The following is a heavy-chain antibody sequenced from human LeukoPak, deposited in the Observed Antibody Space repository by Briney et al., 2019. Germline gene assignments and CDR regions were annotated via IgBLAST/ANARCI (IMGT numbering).Heavy chain of an antibody. CDR1: GFTFSTYW. CDR2: IKQDGSEK. Sequence: GGSLRLSCAASGFTFSTYWMSWVRQAPGKGLEWVANIKQDGSEKYYVDSVKGRFTISRDNAKNSLYLQMNSLSAEDTAVYYCARGKEYFDWLLRAYYFDFWGPGTLVTVSS. D-gene: IGHD3-9*01. CDR3: ARGKEYFDWLLRAYYFDF. J-gene: IGHJ4*02. V-gene: IGHV3-7*01.